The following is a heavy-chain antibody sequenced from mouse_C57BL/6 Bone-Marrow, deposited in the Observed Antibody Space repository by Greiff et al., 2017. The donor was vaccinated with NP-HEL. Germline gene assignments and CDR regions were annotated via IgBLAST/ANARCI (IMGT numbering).Heavy chain of an antibody. CDR2: ISDGGSYT. D-gene: IGHD2-1*01. CDR3: ARASFYYGNPWFAY. Sequence: EVQLVESGGGLVKPGGSLKLSCAASGFTFSSYAMSWVRQTPEKWLEWVATISDGGSYTYYPDNVKGRFTISRDNAKNNLYLQMSHLKSEDTAMYYCARASFYYGNPWFAYWGQGTLVTVSA. V-gene: IGHV5-4*01. J-gene: IGHJ3*01. CDR1: GFTFSSYA.